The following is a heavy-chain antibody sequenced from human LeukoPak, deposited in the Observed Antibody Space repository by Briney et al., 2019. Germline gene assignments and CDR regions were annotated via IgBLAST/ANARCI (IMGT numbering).Heavy chain of an antibody. J-gene: IGHJ4*02. CDR2: ITGSGGST. Sequence: GGSLRLSCSASGFTFSTYFMHWVRQAPGKGLECVSAITGSGGSTYYADSVKGRFTISRDNSKNTLYLQMSSLRAEDTAVYYCVKVGAYNWNDGPFDYWGQGTLVTVSS. CDR1: GFTFSTYF. D-gene: IGHD1-1*01. V-gene: IGHV3-64D*06. CDR3: VKVGAYNWNDGPFDY.